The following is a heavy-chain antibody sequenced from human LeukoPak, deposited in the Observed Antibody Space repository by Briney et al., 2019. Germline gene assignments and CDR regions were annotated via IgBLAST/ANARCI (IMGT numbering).Heavy chain of an antibody. CDR1: GGSFSGYY. J-gene: IGHJ6*03. CDR2: IYYSGST. V-gene: IGHV4-34*01. CDR3: ARGRYDYVWGSFPYYYYYMDV. D-gene: IGHD3-16*01. Sequence: SETLSLTCAVYGGSFSGYYWSWIRQPPGKGLEWIGSIYYSGSTYYNPSLKSRVTISVDTSKNQFSLKLSSVTAADTAVYYCARGRYDYVWGSFPYYYYYMDVWGKGTTVTVSS.